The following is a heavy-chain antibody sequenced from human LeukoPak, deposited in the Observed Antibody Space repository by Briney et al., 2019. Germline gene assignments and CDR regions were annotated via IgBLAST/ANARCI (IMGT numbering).Heavy chain of an antibody. Sequence: GGSLRLSCVASGFTFSDYWMSWVRQAPGMGLEWVANIETDGDEKNYVDSVKGRFTISRDNARNSPYLQMSSLRVEDTAVYYCARDITSGFYTPNYWGRGTLVTVSS. J-gene: IGHJ4*02. V-gene: IGHV3-7*01. CDR3: ARDITSGFYTPNY. D-gene: IGHD5-12*01. CDR2: IETDGDEK. CDR1: GFTFSDYW.